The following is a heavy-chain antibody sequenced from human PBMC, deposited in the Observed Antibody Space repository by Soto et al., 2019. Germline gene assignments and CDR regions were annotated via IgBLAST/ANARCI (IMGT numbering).Heavy chain of an antibody. CDR3: XXXXXXXXDP. J-gene: IGHJ5*02. Sequence: QVQLVQSGAEKKKPGASVKVSCKASGYTFTSYAIHWVRQAPGQRLEWMGWINAGNGNTKYSQKFQGRVTITRDTSASTAYMELXXXXXXXXXXXXXXXXXXXXXDPWGQGTLVX. CDR1: GYTFTSYA. CDR2: INAGNGNT. V-gene: IGHV1-3*05.